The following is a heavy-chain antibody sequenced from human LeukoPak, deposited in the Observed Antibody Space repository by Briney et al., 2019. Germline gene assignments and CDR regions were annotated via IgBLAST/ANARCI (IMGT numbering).Heavy chain of an antibody. CDR2: ISGSGGST. CDR1: GFTFSSYA. CDR3: AKDEYYGSGSYYLGGRYYYYYMDV. J-gene: IGHJ6*03. V-gene: IGHV3-23*01. D-gene: IGHD3-10*01. Sequence: PGGSLRLSCAASGFTFSSYAMSWVRQAPGKGLEWVSAISGSGGSTYYADSVKGRFTISRDNSKNTLYLQMNSLRAEDTAVYYCAKDEYYGSGSYYLGGRYYYYYMDVWGKGTTVTISS.